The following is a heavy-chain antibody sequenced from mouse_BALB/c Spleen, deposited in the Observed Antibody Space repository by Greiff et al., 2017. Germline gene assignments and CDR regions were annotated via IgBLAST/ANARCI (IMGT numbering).Heavy chain of an antibody. J-gene: IGHJ2*01. CDR2: IDPETGGT. CDR3: TKLYDGYYYFDY. Sequence: QVQLKQSGAELVRPGASVTLSCKASGYTFTDYEMHWVKQTPVHGLEWIGAIDPETGGTAYNQKFKGKATLTADKSSSTAYMELRSLTSEDSAVYYCTKLYDGYYYFDYWGQGTTLTVSS. V-gene: IGHV1-15*01. D-gene: IGHD2-3*01. CDR1: GYTFTDYE.